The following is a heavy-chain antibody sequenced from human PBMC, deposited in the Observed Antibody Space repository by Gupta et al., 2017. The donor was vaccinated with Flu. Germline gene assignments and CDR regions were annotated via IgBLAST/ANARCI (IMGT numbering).Heavy chain of an antibody. CDR3: ARYYDFWSGFTPYGMDV. CDR2: ISTSGTTI. Sequence: QVQLVESGGGLVKPGGSLRLSCAASGFAFSDYYLSWICQAPGKGLEWVSYISTSGTTIHYAHSVKGRFTISRDNAKNSLYLQMNSLRAEDAAVYYCARYYDFWSGFTPYGMDVWGQGTTVTVSS. D-gene: IGHD3-3*01. CDR1: GFAFSDYY. J-gene: IGHJ6*02. V-gene: IGHV3-11*01.